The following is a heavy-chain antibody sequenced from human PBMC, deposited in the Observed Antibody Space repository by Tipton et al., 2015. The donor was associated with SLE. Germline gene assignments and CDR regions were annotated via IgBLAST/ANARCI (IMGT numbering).Heavy chain of an antibody. CDR1: GVSVSSGGFY. J-gene: IGHJ3*02. Sequence: GLVKPSQTLSLTCTVSGVSVSSGGFYWNWIRQLPGKGLEWIGYIYNGGNTFYNPSLQSRVTVSVDTSQNQFSLNMRSLTAADTAVYYCARAQLDYGQRAFDIWGHGTMVTVSS. D-gene: IGHD2-2*01. V-gene: IGHV4-31*03. CDR2: IYNGGNT. CDR3: ARAQLDYGQRAFDI.